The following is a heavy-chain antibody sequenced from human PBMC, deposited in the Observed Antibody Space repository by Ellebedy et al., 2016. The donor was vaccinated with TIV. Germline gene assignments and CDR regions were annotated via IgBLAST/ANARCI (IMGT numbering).Heavy chain of an antibody. J-gene: IGHJ4*02. CDR3: VKDREGDYIWGSYRSYYFDY. CDR2: VNSDGSST. CDR1: GFTFSSYW. D-gene: IGHD3-16*02. Sequence: GESLKISCAASGFTFSSYWMHWVRQAPGKGLVWVSRVNSDGSSTNYADSVKGRFTISRDNSKNTLYLQMSSLRAEDTAVYYCVKDREGDYIWGSYRSYYFDYWGQGTLVTVSS. V-gene: IGHV3-74*01.